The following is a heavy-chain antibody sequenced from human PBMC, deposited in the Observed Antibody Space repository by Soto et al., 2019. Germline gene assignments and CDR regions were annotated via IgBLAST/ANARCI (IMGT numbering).Heavy chain of an antibody. V-gene: IGHV4-59*01. CDR3: ARSLGVAAPDGFDP. D-gene: IGHD2-15*01. CDR1: GGSISSYY. J-gene: IGHJ5*02. Sequence: SETLSLTCTPSGGSISSYYWISIRHPPGKGLEWIGYIYYSGSTNYNPSLKSRVTISVDTSKNQFSLKLRSVTAADTAVHYCARSLGVAAPDGFDPWGQGTLVTVSS. CDR2: IYYSGST.